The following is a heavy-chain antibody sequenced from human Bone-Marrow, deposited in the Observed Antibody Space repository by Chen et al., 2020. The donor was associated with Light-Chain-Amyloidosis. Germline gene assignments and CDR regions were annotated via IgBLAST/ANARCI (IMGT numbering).Heavy chain of an antibody. Sequence: EVQLVESGGGLVQPGRSLRLSCEASGFPFEDYAMQWVRQAPGKGLEWVSGISWNSGSIGYADSVKGRFTISRDNAKNSLYLQMNSLRAEDTALYYCAKAIVPAAIGYFDYWGQGTLVTVSS. J-gene: IGHJ4*02. CDR1: GFPFEDYA. V-gene: IGHV3-9*01. CDR2: ISWNSGSI. D-gene: IGHD2-2*02. CDR3: AKAIVPAAIGYFDY.